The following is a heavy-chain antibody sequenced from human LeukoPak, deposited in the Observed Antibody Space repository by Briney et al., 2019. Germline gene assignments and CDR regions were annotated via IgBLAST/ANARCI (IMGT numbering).Heavy chain of an antibody. J-gene: IGHJ3*02. CDR2: FDPEDGET. CDR3: ATYLIYYYDSSGGAFDI. V-gene: IGHV1-24*01. Sequence: EASVKVSCKVSGYTLTELSMHWVRQSPGKGLEWMGGFDPEDGETIYAQKFQGRVTMTEDTSTDTAYMELSSLRSEDTAVYYCATYLIYYYDSSGGAFDIWGQGTMVTVSS. CDR1: GYTLTELS. D-gene: IGHD3-22*01.